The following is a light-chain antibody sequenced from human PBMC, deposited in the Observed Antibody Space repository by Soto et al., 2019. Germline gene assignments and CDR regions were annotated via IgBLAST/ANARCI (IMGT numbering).Light chain of an antibody. Sequence: EIVLTQSPGTLSLSPGERATLSCRASQSVSSSYLAWYQQKPGQAPRLLIYGASSRATGIPDRFSGSGSGTDFTLTISRLEPEDFAVYYCQQYGSSTPGMFGQGTKVEIK. CDR2: GAS. V-gene: IGKV3-20*01. CDR3: QQYGSSTPGM. J-gene: IGKJ1*01. CDR1: QSVSSSY.